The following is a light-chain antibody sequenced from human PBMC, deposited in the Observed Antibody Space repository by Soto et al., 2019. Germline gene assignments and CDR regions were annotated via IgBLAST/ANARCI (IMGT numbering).Light chain of an antibody. J-gene: IGKJ1*01. CDR3: QQYKNWPTWT. CDR2: GAS. CDR1: QSVSSSY. Sequence: EIVWTQSPGTLSLSPGERATLSCRASQSVSSSYLAWYQQKPCQAPRLLIYGASTRATGIPARFSGSGSGTEFTLTISSLQSEDFAVYYGQQYKNWPTWTFGQGTKVDIK. V-gene: IGKV3-15*01.